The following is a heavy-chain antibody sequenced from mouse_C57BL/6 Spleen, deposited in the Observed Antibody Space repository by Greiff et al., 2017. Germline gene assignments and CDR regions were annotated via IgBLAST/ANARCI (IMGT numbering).Heavy chain of an antibody. CDR3: ARDYEGYFDY. Sequence: LEESGAELVKPGASVKISCKASGYAFSSYWLNWVKQRPGKGLEWIGQIYPGDGDTNYNGKFKGKATLTADKSSSTAYMQLSSLTSEDSAVYFCARDYEGYFDYWGQGTTLTVSS. D-gene: IGHD2-4*01. J-gene: IGHJ2*01. CDR2: IYPGDGDT. V-gene: IGHV1-80*01. CDR1: GYAFSSYW.